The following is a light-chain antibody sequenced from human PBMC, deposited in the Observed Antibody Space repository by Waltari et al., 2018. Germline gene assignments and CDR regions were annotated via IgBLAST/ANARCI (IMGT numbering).Light chain of an antibody. Sequence: QSALTQPASVSGSPGQSITISCPGTSSDVGGYKYVSWYQQHQGKAPKLIIYDVNNRPAGVSNRFSGSKSANTASLTISVLQAEDEADYYCNSFTLGTALLVFGGGTKLTVL. CDR3: NSFTLGTALLV. J-gene: IGLJ2*01. CDR1: SSDVGGYKY. V-gene: IGLV2-14*03. CDR2: DVN.